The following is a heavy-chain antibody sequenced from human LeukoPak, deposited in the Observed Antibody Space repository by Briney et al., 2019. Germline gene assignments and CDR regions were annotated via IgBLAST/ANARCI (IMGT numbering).Heavy chain of an antibody. V-gene: IGHV4-59*08. J-gene: IGHJ4*02. Sequence: PSETLSLTCTVSGGSISSYYWSWIRQPPGKGLEWIGYIYYSGSTNYNPSLKSRVTISVDTSKNQFSLKLSSVTAADTAVYYCARQSAAAGTDYFDYWGQGTLVTVSS. CDR2: IYYSGST. D-gene: IGHD6-13*01. CDR1: GGSISSYY. CDR3: ARQSAAAGTDYFDY.